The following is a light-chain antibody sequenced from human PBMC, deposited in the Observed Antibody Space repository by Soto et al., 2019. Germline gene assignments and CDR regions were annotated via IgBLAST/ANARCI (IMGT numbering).Light chain of an antibody. CDR1: SSDVGGYNY. CDR2: EVI. CDR3: SSYTSSSTWV. Sequence: HSALTQPASVSGSPGQSITISCTGTSSDVGGYNYVSWYQQHPGKAPKLMIYEVINRPSGVSNRFSGSKSGNTASLTISGLQAEDEADYSCSSYTSSSTWVFGGGTKLTVL. V-gene: IGLV2-14*01. J-gene: IGLJ3*02.